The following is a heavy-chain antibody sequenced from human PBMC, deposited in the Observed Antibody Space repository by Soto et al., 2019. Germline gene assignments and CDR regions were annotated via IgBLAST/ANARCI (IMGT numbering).Heavy chain of an antibody. J-gene: IGHJ4*02. CDR2: IYDSGSS. V-gene: IGHV4-30-4*01. D-gene: IGHD5-12*01. Sequence: SETLSLTCTVSGASISSGDYFWSWIRQSPGKGLEWIGYIYDSGSSYYNPSLKSRVTMSVDTSKNQFSLKLRSVTAADTAVYYCAREKGYISGPKNFDYWGQGTLVTVSS. CDR3: AREKGYISGPKNFDY. CDR1: GASISSGDYF.